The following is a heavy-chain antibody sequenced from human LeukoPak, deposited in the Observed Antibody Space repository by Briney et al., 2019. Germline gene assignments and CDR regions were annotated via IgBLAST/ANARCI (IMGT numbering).Heavy chain of an antibody. CDR2: ISSSRSYI. V-gene: IGHV3-21*01. J-gene: IGHJ4*02. CDR3: AREPRFRITMVRGDY. D-gene: IGHD3-10*01. Sequence: GGSLRLSCAASGFTFSSYSMNWVRQAPGKGLEWVSSISSSRSYIYYADSVKGRFTISRDNAKNSLYLQMNSLRAEDTAVYYCAREPRFRITMVRGDYWGQGTLVTVSS. CDR1: GFTFSSYS.